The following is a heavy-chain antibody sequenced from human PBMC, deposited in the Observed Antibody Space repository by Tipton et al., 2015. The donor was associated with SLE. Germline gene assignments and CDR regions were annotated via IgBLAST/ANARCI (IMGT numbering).Heavy chain of an antibody. J-gene: IGHJ4*02. CDR1: GGSISSYY. Sequence: TLSLTCTVSGGSISSYYWSWLRQPPGKGLEWIASLYYGGVTNYNPSLKSRVTISIDKSKNQFSLKLTSVTAADTAVYHCTRVPRYNWNYIADWGQGTLASVSS. D-gene: IGHD1-7*01. CDR3: TRVPRYNWNYIAD. V-gene: IGHV4-59*12. CDR2: LYYGGVT.